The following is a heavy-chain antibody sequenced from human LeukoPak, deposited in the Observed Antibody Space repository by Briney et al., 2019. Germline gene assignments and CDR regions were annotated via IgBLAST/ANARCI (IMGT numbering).Heavy chain of an antibody. J-gene: IGHJ4*02. CDR3: ARGIYWSLDS. CDR1: GFIFNTYG. Sequence: GGSLRLSCAISGFIFNTYGMNWVRQTPGKELEWISTFSGGDGQTFYADSVKGRFTISRDGSTNTVSLQMSSLRVEDTAVYYCARGIYWSLDSWGQGTLVTVSS. V-gene: IGHV3-23*01. CDR2: FSGGDGQT. D-gene: IGHD1-1*01.